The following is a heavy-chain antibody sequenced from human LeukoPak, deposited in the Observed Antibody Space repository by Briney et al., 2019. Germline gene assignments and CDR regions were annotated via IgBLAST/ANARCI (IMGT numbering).Heavy chain of an antibody. Sequence: GGSLRLSCAVSGGTFIAYWMACVRQSPGKGLEWVAEINEDGSVKYYVDSMKGRFTISRDNAKNSLYLQMNSLGAADTAVYYCEKVPRDSDCYWGQGTLVTVSS. J-gene: IGHJ4*02. D-gene: IGHD2-21*02. V-gene: IGHV3-7*01. CDR2: INEDGSVK. CDR1: GGTFIAYW. CDR3: EKVPRDSDCY.